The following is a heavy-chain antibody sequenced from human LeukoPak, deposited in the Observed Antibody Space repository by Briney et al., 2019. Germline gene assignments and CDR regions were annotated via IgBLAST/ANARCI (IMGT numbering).Heavy chain of an antibody. V-gene: IGHV4-39*07. D-gene: IGHD3-9*01. CDR1: GGSISSSSYY. J-gene: IGHJ5*02. CDR3: ARDSGILTGFDGGYNWFDP. Sequence: SETLSLTCTVSGGSISSSSYYWGWIRQPPGKGLEWIGSIYYSGSTYYNPSLKSRVTISVDTSKNQFSLKLSSVTAADTAVYYCARDSGILTGFDGGYNWFDPWGQGTLVTVSS. CDR2: IYYSGST.